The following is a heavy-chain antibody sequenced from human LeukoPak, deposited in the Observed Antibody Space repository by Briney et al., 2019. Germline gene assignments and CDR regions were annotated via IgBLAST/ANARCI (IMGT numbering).Heavy chain of an antibody. CDR2: IYYSGST. V-gene: IGHV4-39*01. J-gene: IGHJ6*02. D-gene: IGHD2-2*01. CDR3: AGHATHIVVVPAAISYYGMDV. CDR1: GGSISSSSYY. Sequence: SETLSLTCTVSGGSISSSSYYWGWIRQPPGKGLEWIGSIYYSGSTYYNPSLKSRVTISVDTSKNQLSLKLSSVTAADTAVYYCAGHATHIVVVPAAISYYGMDVWGQGTTVTVSS.